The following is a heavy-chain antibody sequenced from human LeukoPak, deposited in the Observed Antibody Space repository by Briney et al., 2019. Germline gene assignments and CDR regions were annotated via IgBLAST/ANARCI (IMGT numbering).Heavy chain of an antibody. CDR1: GGSISSYY. D-gene: IGHD3-3*01. V-gene: IGHV4-59*01. J-gene: IGHJ6*03. CDR3: ARGRRGTIFGVVTSNGYLYYYYYMDV. CDR2: IYYSGST. Sequence: SETLSLTCIVSGGSISSYYWSWIRQPPGKGLEWSGYIYYSGSTNYNPSLKSRVTISVDTSKNQFSLKLSSVTAADTAVYYCARGRRGTIFGVVTSNGYLYYYYYMDVWGKGTTVTVSS.